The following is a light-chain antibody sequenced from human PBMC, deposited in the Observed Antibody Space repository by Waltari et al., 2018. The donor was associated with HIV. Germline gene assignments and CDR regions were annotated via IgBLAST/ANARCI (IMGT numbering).Light chain of an antibody. CDR1: SSNIGSNT. CDR3: AAWDDSLNGVV. Sequence: QSVLTQPPSASGTPGQRVTISCSGSSSNIGSNTVNWYQQLPGTAPKLASNSNNRRPSGGPDRFSGSKSGTSASLAISGLQSEDEADDYCAAWDDSLNGVVFGGGTKLTVL. J-gene: IGLJ2*01. V-gene: IGLV1-44*01. CDR2: SNN.